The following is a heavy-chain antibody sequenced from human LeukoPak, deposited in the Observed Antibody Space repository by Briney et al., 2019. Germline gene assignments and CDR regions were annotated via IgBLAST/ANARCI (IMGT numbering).Heavy chain of an antibody. CDR1: GYTFTSYG. V-gene: IGHV1-18*01. D-gene: IGHD2-15*01. J-gene: IGHJ4*02. Sequence: GASVKVSCKASGYTFTSYGISWVRQAPGQGLEWMGWISAYNGNTNYAQKLQGRVTMTTDTSTSTAYMELRSLRSDDTAVYYCASYLYCSGGSTPCRSYWGQGTLVTVSS. CDR3: ASYLYCSGGSTPCRSY. CDR2: ISAYNGNT.